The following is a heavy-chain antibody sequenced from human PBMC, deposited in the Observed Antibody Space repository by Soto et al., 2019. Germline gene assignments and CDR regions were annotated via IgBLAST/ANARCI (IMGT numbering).Heavy chain of an antibody. Sequence: QVQLVQSGAEVKKPGASVKVSCKVSGYTLTELSMHWVRQAPGKGLGWMGGFDPEDGETIYAQKLPGRVTMTEDTSTDTAYMELSSLRSEDTAVYYCAAVEMATIPLSPIDYWGQGTLGTCSS. D-gene: IGHD5-12*01. CDR2: FDPEDGET. V-gene: IGHV1-24*01. J-gene: IGHJ4*02. CDR3: AAVEMATIPLSPIDY. CDR1: GYTLTELS.